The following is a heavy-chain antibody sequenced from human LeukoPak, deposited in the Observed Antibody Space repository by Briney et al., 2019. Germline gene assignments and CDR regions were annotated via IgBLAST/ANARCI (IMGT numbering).Heavy chain of an antibody. J-gene: IGHJ4*02. V-gene: IGHV3-7*01. D-gene: IGHD3-9*01. CDR1: GFTFSSYW. CDR3: ARVRVLRYFDWLDYFDY. Sequence: GGSLRLSCAASGFTFSSYWMSWVRQAPGKGLEWVANIKQDGSEKHYVDSVKGRFTISRDNAKNSLYLQMNSLRAEDTAVYYCARVRVLRYFDWLDYFDYWGQGTLVTVSS. CDR2: IKQDGSEK.